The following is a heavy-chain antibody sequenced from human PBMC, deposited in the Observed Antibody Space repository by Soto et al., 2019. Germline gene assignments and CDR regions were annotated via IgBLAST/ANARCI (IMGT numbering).Heavy chain of an antibody. CDR1: GDSVSSNSAA. D-gene: IGHD2-21*02. CDR3: ARGSGEDDFVVVTAYFDY. V-gene: IGHV6-1*01. J-gene: IGHJ4*02. Sequence: QSQTLSLTCAISGDSVSSNSAAWNWIRQSPSRGLEWLGRTYYRSKWYNDYAVSVKSRITINPDTSKNQFSLQLNSVTPEDTAVYYCARGSGEDDFVVVTAYFDYWGQGTLVTVSS. CDR2: TYYRSKWYN.